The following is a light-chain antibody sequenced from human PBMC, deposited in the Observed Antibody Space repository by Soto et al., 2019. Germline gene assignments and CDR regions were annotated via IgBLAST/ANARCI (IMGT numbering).Light chain of an antibody. CDR1: SSDVGTYNL. J-gene: IGLJ1*01. CDR2: EDN. Sequence: QSVLTQPASVSGSPGQSITISCTGTSSDVGTYNLVAWYQQHPGKAPKLMIFEDNKRPSGVSDRFSGSKSGNTASLTISGLQTEGEADYYCCSFAGSRILYVFGAGTKVTVL. V-gene: IGLV2-23*01. CDR3: CSFAGSRILYV.